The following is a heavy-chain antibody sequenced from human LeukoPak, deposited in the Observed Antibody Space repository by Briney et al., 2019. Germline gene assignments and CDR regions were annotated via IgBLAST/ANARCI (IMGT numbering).Heavy chain of an antibody. V-gene: IGHV4-59*08. D-gene: IGHD3/OR15-3a*01. J-gene: IGHJ4*02. CDR1: GGSISNKY. Sequence: SETLSLTCTVSGGSISNKYWSWIPQPPGKGLEWIVYIYYSGSTNYNPSLKRRVTILVDTSKNQFSLKLTSVTAADTAVYYCARQTGSGLFILPGGQGTLVTVSS. CDR3: ARQTGSGLFILP. CDR2: IYYSGST.